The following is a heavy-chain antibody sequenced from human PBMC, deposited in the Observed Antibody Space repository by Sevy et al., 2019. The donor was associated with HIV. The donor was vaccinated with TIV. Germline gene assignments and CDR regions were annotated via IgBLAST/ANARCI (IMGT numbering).Heavy chain of an antibody. CDR1: GFSLSTTEVG. D-gene: IGHD3-22*01. V-gene: IGHV2-5*01. CDR2: IYWNDDR. J-gene: IGHJ3*02. CDR3: AHTSYDTSGYYNHDAFDI. Sequence: SGPTLVKPTQTLTLTCTFSGFSLSTTEVGVGWIRQPPGKALEWLALIYWNDDRRYSPSLKSRLTITKDTSKNQVVLTLNNMDPVDTATYYCAHTSYDTSGYYNHDAFDIWGQGTMVTVSS.